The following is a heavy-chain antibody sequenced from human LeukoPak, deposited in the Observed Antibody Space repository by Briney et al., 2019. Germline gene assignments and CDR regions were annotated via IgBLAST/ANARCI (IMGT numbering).Heavy chain of an antibody. CDR2: NYPSANT. CDR3: ARGQYDFWSGYDVNCFDP. J-gene: IGHJ5*02. V-gene: IGHV4-61*02. CDR1: GGSMRTGLYY. Sequence: SDTLSLTCAVSGGSMRTGLYYWNWIRQPAGKGLEWIIRNYPSANTNYNPSLESRVTISVDTAKNQFSLKLISVTAADTALYYGARGQYDFWSGYDVNCFDPWGQGTLVTVTS. D-gene: IGHD3-3*01.